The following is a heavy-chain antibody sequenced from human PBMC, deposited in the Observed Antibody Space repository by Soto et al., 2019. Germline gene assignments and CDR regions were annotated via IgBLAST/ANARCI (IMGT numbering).Heavy chain of an antibody. CDR2: ISGSGGST. CDR1: GFTFSSYA. D-gene: IGHD3-9*01. Sequence: GGSLRLSCAASGFTFSSYAMSWVRQAPGKGLEWVSAISGSGGSTYYADSVKGRFTISRDNSKSTLYLQMNSLRAEDTAVYYCAKDPGVPAAMWYDILTGYTPYYYYGMDVWGQGTTVTVSS. CDR3: AKDPGVPAAMWYDILTGYTPYYYYGMDV. V-gene: IGHV3-23*01. J-gene: IGHJ6*02.